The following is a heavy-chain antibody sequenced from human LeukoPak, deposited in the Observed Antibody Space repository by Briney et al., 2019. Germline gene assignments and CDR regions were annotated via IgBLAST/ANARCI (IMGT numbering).Heavy chain of an antibody. Sequence: GASVKVSCKASGYTFTSYGISWVRQAPGQGLEWMGWISAYNGNTNYAQKLQGRVTMTTDTSTSTAYMELRSLRSDDTAVYYCASSSGSLDLYYYYYMDVWGKGTTVTVSS. CDR1: GYTFTSYG. J-gene: IGHJ6*03. CDR3: ASSSGSLDLYYYYYMDV. D-gene: IGHD6-19*01. CDR2: ISAYNGNT. V-gene: IGHV1-18*01.